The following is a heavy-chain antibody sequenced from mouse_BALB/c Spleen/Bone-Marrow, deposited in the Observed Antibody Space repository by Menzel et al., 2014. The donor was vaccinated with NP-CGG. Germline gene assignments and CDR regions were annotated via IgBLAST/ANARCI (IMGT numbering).Heavy chain of an antibody. CDR2: NDPANGNT. CDR3: ARWEYYAMDY. Sequence: LQQSGGELVKPRASVKLSCTTSGFNIKKTYMHWVEQKAEQGLEGIWRNDPANGNTKYDPKFQGKATITADTSSNTAYLQLSSLTSEDTAVYYCARWEYYAMDYWGQGTSVTVSS. J-gene: IGHJ4*01. D-gene: IGHD4-1*01. CDR1: GFNIKKTY. V-gene: IGHV14-3*02.